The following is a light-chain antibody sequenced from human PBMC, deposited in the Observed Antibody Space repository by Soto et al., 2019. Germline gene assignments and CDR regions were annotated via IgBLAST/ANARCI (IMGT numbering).Light chain of an antibody. V-gene: IGKV1-27*01. Sequence: DIQMTQSPSSLSASVGDRVTITCRAXXGISNYLAWYQQKPGKVPKLLIYAASTLQSGVPPRFSGSGSGTDFTLTISSLQPEDVATYYCQKYNSASWTFGQGTKVEIK. CDR2: AAS. J-gene: IGKJ1*01. CDR3: QKYNSASWT. CDR1: XGISNY.